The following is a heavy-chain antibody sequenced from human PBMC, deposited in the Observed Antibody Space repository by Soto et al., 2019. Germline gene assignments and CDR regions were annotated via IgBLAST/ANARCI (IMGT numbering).Heavy chain of an antibody. CDR1: GGSISYYY. V-gene: IGHV4-59*03. Sequence: QVQLQESGPGLVKPSEPLSLTCTVSGGSISYYYWSWIRQPPGKGLEWIGYIYYSGSTKYNPSLKSPVIISVDPSTNQFHLKRRSVTGADAPVYYCAEWQGGSGSRDWFDPWGQGTMVTVSS. CDR3: AEWQGGSGSRDWFDP. CDR2: IYYSGST. D-gene: IGHD3-10*01. J-gene: IGHJ5*02.